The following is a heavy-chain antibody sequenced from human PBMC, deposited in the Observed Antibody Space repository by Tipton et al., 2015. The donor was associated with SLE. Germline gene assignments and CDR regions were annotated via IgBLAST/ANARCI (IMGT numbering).Heavy chain of an antibody. CDR1: GFGFSDAW. Sequence: GSLRLSCAASGFGFSDAWMTWMRQAPGKGLEWVGRIKSKADGGTTDYAGPVKGRFFISRDDSQTRLFLQMNSLRTDDTAVYYCTTAPGYDFWIGSTPFVSWGQGTLVTVSS. J-gene: IGHJ4*02. CDR3: TTAPGYDFWIGSTPFVS. D-gene: IGHD3-3*01. V-gene: IGHV3-15*01. CDR2: IKSKADGGTT.